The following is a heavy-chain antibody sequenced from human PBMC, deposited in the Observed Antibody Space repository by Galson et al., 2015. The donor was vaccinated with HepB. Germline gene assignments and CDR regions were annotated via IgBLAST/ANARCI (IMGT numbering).Heavy chain of an antibody. CDR3: ARDHRPGDSSPDAFDI. V-gene: IGHV3-30*04. J-gene: IGHJ3*02. CDR1: GFTFNTYT. D-gene: IGHD3-22*01. Sequence: FLRLSCAASGFTFNTYTLHWVRQAPGKGLDWVAVTSYDGSNKYYADSVKGRFTISRDNSKNTLYLQMNSLRAEDTAVYYCARDHRPGDSSPDAFDIWGQGTMVTVSS. CDR2: TSYDGSNK.